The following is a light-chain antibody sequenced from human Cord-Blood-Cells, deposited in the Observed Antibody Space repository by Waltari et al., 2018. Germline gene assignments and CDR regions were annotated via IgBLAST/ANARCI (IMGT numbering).Light chain of an antibody. CDR2: AAS. V-gene: IGKV1-9*01. Sequence: DIQLTQSPSFLSASVGDRVTITCRASQGISSYLAWYQQKPGKAPKRLIYAASTLQSGVPSRCSGSGSGTEFTLTISSLQPEDFATYYCQQLNSYLFTFGPGTKVDIK. CDR3: QQLNSYLFT. J-gene: IGKJ3*01. CDR1: QGISSY.